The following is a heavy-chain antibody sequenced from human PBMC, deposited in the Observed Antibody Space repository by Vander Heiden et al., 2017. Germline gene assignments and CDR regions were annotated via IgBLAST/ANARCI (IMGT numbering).Heavy chain of an antibody. Sequence: QAPGKGLEWVAVTSSDGSNQYYGDSVKGRFTISRDNSRNTLYLLVNGLRPDDTAVYYCARPFSPAKYASGWYGGYYFDNWGQGTLVTVSS. CDR2: TSSDGSNQ. D-gene: IGHD6-19*01. CDR3: ARPFSPAKYASGWYGGYYFDN. V-gene: IGHV3-30-3*01. J-gene: IGHJ4*02.